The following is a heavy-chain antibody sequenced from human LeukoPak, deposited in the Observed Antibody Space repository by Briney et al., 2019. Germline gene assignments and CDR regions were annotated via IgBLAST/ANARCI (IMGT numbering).Heavy chain of an antibody. D-gene: IGHD2-15*01. J-gene: IGHJ4*02. V-gene: IGHV3-23*01. CDR3: AKYLERAATFDY. Sequence: GGYLRLSCAASGFTFSSYAMSWVRQAPGKGLEGVSAISGSGGSTYYADSVKGRFTISRDNSKNTLYLQMNSLRAEDTAVYYCAKYLERAATFDYWGQGTLVTVSS. CDR1: GFTFSSYA. CDR2: ISGSGGST.